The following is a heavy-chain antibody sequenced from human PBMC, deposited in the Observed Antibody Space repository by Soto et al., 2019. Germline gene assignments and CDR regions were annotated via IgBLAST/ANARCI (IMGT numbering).Heavy chain of an antibody. D-gene: IGHD3-22*01. Sequence: GESLKISCAASGFTFSDHYMDWVRQAPGKGLEWVGRTRNKANSYTTEYAASVKGRFTISRDDSKNSLYLQMNSLKTEDTAVYYCARVTPYYYDSSGYYYYYYYMDVWGKGTTVTVSS. V-gene: IGHV3-72*01. CDR2: TRNKANSYTT. CDR1: GFTFSDHY. J-gene: IGHJ6*03. CDR3: ARVTPYYYDSSGYYYYYYYMDV.